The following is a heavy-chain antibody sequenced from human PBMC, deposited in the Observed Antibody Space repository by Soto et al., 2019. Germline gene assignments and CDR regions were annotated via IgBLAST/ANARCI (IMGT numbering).Heavy chain of an antibody. CDR3: VMVDNYVTPTPQDV. Sequence: ASVKVSCKASGYTFTSYAMHWVRQAPGQRLEWMGWINAGNGNTKYLQKFQGRVTITRDTSASTAYMDLGSLTSDDTAVYYCVMVDNYVTPTPQDVWGQGTTVTVSS. V-gene: IGHV1-3*01. J-gene: IGHJ6*02. CDR1: GYTFTSYA. CDR2: INAGNGNT. D-gene: IGHD3-16*01.